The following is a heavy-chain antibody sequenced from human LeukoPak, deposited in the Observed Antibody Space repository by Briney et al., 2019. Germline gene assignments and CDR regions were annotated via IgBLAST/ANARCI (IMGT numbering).Heavy chain of an antibody. V-gene: IGHV4-61*09. CDR1: GGSISSGSYY. J-gene: IGHJ4*02. CDR3: ARSSLAVYFDY. Sequence: SETLSLTCTVSGGSISSGSYYWNWIRQPAGKGLEWLGHIFTRGTTNYNASLVSRLTISLDTAKNQFSLYLSSVTAADTAMYFCARSSLAVYFDYWGQGTLVTASS. CDR2: IFTRGTT.